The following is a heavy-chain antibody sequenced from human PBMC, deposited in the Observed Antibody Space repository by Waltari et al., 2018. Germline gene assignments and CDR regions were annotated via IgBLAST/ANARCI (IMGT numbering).Heavy chain of an antibody. V-gene: IGHV3-21*01. CDR3: ARGGAAAEDYYYMDG. J-gene: IGHJ6*03. D-gene: IGHD6-13*01. CDR1: GFTFSSYS. CDR2: ISSSSSYK. Sequence: EVQLVESGGGLVKPGGSLRLSCAASGFTFSSYSMNWVRQAPGKGLEWVSSISSSSSYKYYADSVKCRFTISRYNAKNSQYLQMNSLRAEDTAVYYCARGGAAAEDYYYMDGWVKGTTVTVSS.